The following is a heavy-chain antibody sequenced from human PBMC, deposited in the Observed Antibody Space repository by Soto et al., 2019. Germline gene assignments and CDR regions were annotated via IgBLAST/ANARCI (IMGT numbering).Heavy chain of an antibody. J-gene: IGHJ1*01. V-gene: IGHV4-61*03. Sequence: PSETLSLTCFVSGDSPHSGAYYWTWIRQSPGRGLEWIVHIYHTARTNYTPSLRSRLTIALDTSKNHFSLTLRSVNVVDAGVYYCAKSWCGDGYYHRGQGTLGTVSS. CDR2: IYHTART. D-gene: IGHD1-26*01. CDR1: GDSPHSGAYY. CDR3: AKSWCGDGYYH.